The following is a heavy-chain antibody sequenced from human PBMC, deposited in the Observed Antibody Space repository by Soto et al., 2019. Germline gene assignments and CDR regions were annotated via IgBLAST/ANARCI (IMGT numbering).Heavy chain of an antibody. CDR3: VRSMIIVVRLIGLDY. CDR1: GFTFRSYA. J-gene: IGHJ4*02. CDR2: ISYDGSNK. V-gene: IGHV3-30-3*01. D-gene: IGHD3-22*01. Sequence: PGGSLRLSCGASGFTFRSYAMHWVRQTPGKGLEWVAVISYDGSNKHYADSVKGRFSISRDNSKNMLYLQMDSPSTEDTAVYYCVRSMIIVVRLIGLDYWGQGTLVTVSS.